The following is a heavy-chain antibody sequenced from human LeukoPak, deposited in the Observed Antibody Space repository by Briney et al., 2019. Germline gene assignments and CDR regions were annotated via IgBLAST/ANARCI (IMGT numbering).Heavy chain of an antibody. Sequence: SVKVSCKASGGTFSSYAISWVRQAPGQGLEWMGGIIPIFGTANYAQKFQGRVTITADESTSTAYMELSSLRSEDTAVYYCAMRRITMVRGVNTSANYYYYYGMDVWGQGTTVTVSS. CDR2: IIPIFGTA. V-gene: IGHV1-69*13. CDR3: AMRRITMVRGVNTSANYYYYYGMDV. CDR1: GGTFSSYA. J-gene: IGHJ6*02. D-gene: IGHD3-10*01.